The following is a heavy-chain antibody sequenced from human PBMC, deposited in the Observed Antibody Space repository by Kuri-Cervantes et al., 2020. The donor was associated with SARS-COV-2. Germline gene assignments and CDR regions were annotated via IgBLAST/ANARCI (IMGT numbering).Heavy chain of an antibody. D-gene: IGHD2-2*01. CDR1: GFTFSGYA. Sequence: GESLKISCAASGFTFSGYAMSRVRQAPGKGLEWVANINQDGSEKYYVGSVKGRFTISRDNAKNSLYLQMNSLRAEDTAVYYCARDGWGSTSHNWFDPWGQGTLVTVSS. CDR3: ARDGWGSTSHNWFDP. J-gene: IGHJ5*02. V-gene: IGHV3-7*04. CDR2: INQDGSEK.